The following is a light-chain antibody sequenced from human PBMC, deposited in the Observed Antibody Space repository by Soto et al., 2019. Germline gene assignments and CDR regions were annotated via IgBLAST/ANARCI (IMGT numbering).Light chain of an antibody. V-gene: IGKV1-5*01. J-gene: IGKJ1*01. CDR3: QQYNSYRRT. Sequence: TPMTQSPSTLSAYVGDRVTIPCRASQSISSWLAWYQQKPGKAPKLLIFDASILESGVPSRFSGSGSGTQFTLTISSLQPDDFATYYCQQYNSYRRTFGQGAKVDI. CDR1: QSISSW. CDR2: DAS.